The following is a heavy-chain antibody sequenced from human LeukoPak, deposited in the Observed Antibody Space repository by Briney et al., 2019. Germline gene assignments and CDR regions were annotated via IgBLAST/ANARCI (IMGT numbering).Heavy chain of an antibody. CDR3: TRQGNWNDGYYYYYYMDV. J-gene: IGHJ6*03. Sequence: PGGSLRLSCTASGFAFDEHGMSWVRQVPGKGLEWVGRIRSKANSYATAYAASVKGRFTISRDDSKNTAYLQTNSLKTEDTAVYYCTRQGNWNDGYYYYYYMDVWGKGTTVTVSS. D-gene: IGHD1-20*01. CDR1: GFAFDEHG. CDR2: IRSKANSYAT. V-gene: IGHV3-73*01.